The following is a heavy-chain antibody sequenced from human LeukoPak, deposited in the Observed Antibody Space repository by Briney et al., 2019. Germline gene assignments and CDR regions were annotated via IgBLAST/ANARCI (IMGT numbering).Heavy chain of an antibody. CDR2: IWYDGSNK. D-gene: IGHD2-15*01. CDR1: GFTFSSYS. J-gene: IGHJ4*02. V-gene: IGHV3-33*08. Sequence: PGGSLRLSCAAPGFTFSSYSMNWVRQAPGKGLEWVAVIWYDGSNKYYADSVKGRFTISRDNAKNSLYLQMNSLRAEDTAVYYCARDGGGYCSGGSCPGSGYWGQGTLVTVSS. CDR3: ARDGGGYCSGGSCPGSGY.